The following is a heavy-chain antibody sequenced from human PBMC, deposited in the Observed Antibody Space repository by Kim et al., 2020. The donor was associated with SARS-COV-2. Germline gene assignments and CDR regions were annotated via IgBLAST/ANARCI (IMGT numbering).Heavy chain of an antibody. CDR1: GGTFSSYA. CDR3: ARDLDRYYYYYGMDV. V-gene: IGHV1-69*13. J-gene: IGHJ6*02. CDR2: IIPIFGTA. Sequence: SVKVSCKASGGTFSSYAISWVRQAPGQGLEWMGGIIPIFGTANYAQKFQGRVTITADESTSTAYMELSSLRSEDTAVYYCARDLDRYYYYYGMDVWGQGTTVTVSS. D-gene: IGHD1-1*01.